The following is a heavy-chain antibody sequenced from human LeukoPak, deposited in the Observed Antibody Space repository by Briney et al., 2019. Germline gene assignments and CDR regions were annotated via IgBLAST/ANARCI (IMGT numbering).Heavy chain of an antibody. D-gene: IGHD3-10*01. J-gene: IGHJ4*02. CDR2: IKSDGSEE. CDR1: GFIFSSYW. V-gene: IGHV3-7*01. Sequence: TAGSLTLSCATSGFIFSSYWMCWVRQAPGKGLEWVANIKSDGSEEYYGDSVKGRFTTSRDNAKNSLYLQINSLRVEDTAVYYCARGDLWLGHWGQGSLVTVSS. CDR3: ARGDLWLGH.